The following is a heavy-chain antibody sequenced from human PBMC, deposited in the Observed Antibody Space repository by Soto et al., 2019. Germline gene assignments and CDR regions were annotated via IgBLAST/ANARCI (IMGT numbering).Heavy chain of an antibody. D-gene: IGHD3-22*01. CDR2: IYYSGST. V-gene: IGHV4-39*01. CDR3: ARQPITMIVAPGDH. CDR1: GGSISSSNYY. J-gene: IGHJ4*02. Sequence: QLQLQESGPGLVKPSETLSLTCSVSGGSISSSNYYWGWIRQPPGKGLEWIGSIYYSGSTYYNPSLKSRVTISVDTSKNHFSLRLSSVTAADTAVYYCARQPITMIVAPGDHWGQGTLVTVSS.